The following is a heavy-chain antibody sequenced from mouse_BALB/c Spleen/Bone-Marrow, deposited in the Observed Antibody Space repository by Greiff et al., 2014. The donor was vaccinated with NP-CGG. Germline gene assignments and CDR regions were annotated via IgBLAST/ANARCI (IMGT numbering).Heavy chain of an antibody. CDR2: IDPANGNA. CDR1: GFNIKDTY. J-gene: IGHJ3*01. D-gene: IGHD4-1*01. Sequence: LQESGAELVKPGASVKLSCTASGFNIKDTYMHWLKQRPEQGLEWMGIIDPANGNAKYDPDFQGKATITADTSSNTAYLQFSSLTSEDTAVYYCALTGTGRFAFWGQGTLVTVSA. CDR3: ALTGTGRFAF. V-gene: IGHV14-3*02.